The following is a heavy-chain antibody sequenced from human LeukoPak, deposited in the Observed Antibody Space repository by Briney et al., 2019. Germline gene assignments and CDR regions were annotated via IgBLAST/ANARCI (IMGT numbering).Heavy chain of an antibody. CDR3: ARTSKSGNHYYDSSGSMY. CDR2: INSDGSST. D-gene: IGHD3-22*01. V-gene: IGHV3-74*01. CDR1: GFTFSSYW. Sequence: GGSLRLSCAASGFTFSSYWMHWVRHAPGKGLGLVSRINSDGSSTSYADSVKGRFTISRDNDKNTLYLQMNSLRAEDTGVYYCARTSKSGNHYYDSSGSMYWGEGTLVTVSS. J-gene: IGHJ4*02.